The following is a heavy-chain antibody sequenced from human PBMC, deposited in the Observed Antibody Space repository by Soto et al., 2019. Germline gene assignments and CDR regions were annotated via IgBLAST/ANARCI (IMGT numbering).Heavy chain of an antibody. J-gene: IGHJ5*02. D-gene: IGHD2-15*01. Sequence: QVQLVQSGAEVKKPGSSVKVSCKASGGTFSSYAISWVRQAPGQGLEWMGGIIPIFGTANYAQKFQGRVTITADKSTSTAYMELSSLGSEDTAVYYCARGQGYCSGGSCYFNWFDPWGQGTLVTVSS. V-gene: IGHV1-69*06. CDR1: GGTFSSYA. CDR2: IIPIFGTA. CDR3: ARGQGYCSGGSCYFNWFDP.